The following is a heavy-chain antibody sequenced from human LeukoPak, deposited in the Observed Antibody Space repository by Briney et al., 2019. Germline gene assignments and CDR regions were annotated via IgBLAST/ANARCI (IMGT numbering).Heavy chain of an antibody. CDR3: AKDGSWSCTD. CDR2: IAHHGNNK. D-gene: IGHD2-8*02. V-gene: IGHV3-30*02. J-gene: IGHJ4*02. CDR1: GFTFSNPA. Sequence: TGGSLRLSCAASGFTFSNPAMHWVRQGPGKGLEWVAYIAHHGNNKYYADSVKGRFTISRDNSKRTLYLQMNSLRPDDTAMYYCAKDGSWSCTDWGQGTLVTVSS.